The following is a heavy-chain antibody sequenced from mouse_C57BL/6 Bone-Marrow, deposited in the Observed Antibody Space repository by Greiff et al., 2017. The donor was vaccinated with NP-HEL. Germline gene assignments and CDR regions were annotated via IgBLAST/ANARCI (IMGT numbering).Heavy chain of an antibody. V-gene: IGHV1-62-2*01. Sequence: VHLVESGAELVKPGASVKLSCKASGYTFTEYTIHWVKQRSGQGLEWIGWFYPGSGSIKYNEKFKDKATLTADKSSSTVYMELSRLTSEDSAVYFCARHGKRDYYGSSPFAYWGQGTLVTVSA. J-gene: IGHJ3*01. D-gene: IGHD1-1*01. CDR1: GYTFTEYT. CDR2: FYPGSGSI. CDR3: ARHGKRDYYGSSPFAY.